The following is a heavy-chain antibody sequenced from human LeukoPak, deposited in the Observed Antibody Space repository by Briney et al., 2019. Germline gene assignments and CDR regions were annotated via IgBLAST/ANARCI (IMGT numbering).Heavy chain of an antibody. CDR1: GGTFSSYA. Sequence: GASVKVSCKASGGTFSSYAISWVRQAPGQGLEWMGGIIPIFDTANYAQKFQGRVTITTDESTSTAYMELSSLRSEDTAVYYCARGPAAGTNWFDPWGQGTLVTVSS. D-gene: IGHD6-13*01. J-gene: IGHJ5*02. CDR2: IIPIFDTA. CDR3: ARGPAAGTNWFDP. V-gene: IGHV1-69*05.